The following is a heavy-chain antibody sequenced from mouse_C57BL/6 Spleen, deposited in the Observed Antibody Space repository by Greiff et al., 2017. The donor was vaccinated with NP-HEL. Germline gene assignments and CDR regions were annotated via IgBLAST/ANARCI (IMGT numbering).Heavy chain of an antibody. D-gene: IGHD3-2*02. V-gene: IGHV1-54*01. CDR1: GYAFTNYL. Sequence: VQRVESGAELVRPGTSVKVSCKASGYAFTNYLIEWVKQRPGQGLEWIGVINPGSGGTNYNEKFKGKATLTADKSSSTAYMQLSSLTSEDSAVYFCARAAQATDYFDYWGQGTTLTVSS. CDR2: INPGSGGT. CDR3: ARAAQATDYFDY. J-gene: IGHJ2*01.